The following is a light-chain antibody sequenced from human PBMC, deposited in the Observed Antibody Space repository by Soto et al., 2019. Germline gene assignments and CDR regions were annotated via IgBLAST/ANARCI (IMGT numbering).Light chain of an antibody. Sequence: EIVMTQSPATLSVSPGERATLSCRASQSVSSDIAWYQQKPGQAPRLLIHAVSTRATGIPARFSGSGSGTEFTRTISSLQSEDFAVYYCQQYNQWPTSGKGTKVEV. V-gene: IGKV3-15*01. J-gene: IGKJ2*01. CDR1: QSVSSD. CDR3: QQYNQWPT. CDR2: AVS.